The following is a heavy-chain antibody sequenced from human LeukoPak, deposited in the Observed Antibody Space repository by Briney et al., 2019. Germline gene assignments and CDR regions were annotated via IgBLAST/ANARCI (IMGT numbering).Heavy chain of an antibody. CDR3: AKDSGGYDSSGEFDY. V-gene: IGHV3-23*01. J-gene: IGHJ4*02. D-gene: IGHD3-22*01. Sequence: GGSLRLSCAASGFTFSSYGMSWVRQAPGKGLEWVSAISGSGGSTYYADSVKGRFTISRDDSKNTLYLQMNSLRAEDTAVYYCAKDSGGYDSSGEFDYWGQGTLVTVSS. CDR1: GFTFSSYG. CDR2: ISGSGGST.